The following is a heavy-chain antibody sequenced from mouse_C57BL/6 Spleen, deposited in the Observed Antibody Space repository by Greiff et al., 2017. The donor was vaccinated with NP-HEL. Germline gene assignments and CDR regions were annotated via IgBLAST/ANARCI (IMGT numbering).Heavy chain of an antibody. CDR2: IRNKANGYTT. Sequence: EVHLVESGGGLVQPGGSLSLSCAASGFTFTDYYMSWVRQPPGKALEWLGFIRNKANGYTTEYSASVKGRFTISRDNSQSILYLQMNALRAEDSATYYCARSYDYFHFDYWGQGTTLTVSS. CDR1: GFTFTDYY. D-gene: IGHD2-4*01. V-gene: IGHV7-3*01. J-gene: IGHJ2*01. CDR3: ARSYDYFHFDY.